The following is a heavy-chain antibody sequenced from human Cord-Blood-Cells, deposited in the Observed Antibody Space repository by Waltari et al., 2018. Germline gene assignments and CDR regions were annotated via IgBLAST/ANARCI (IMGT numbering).Heavy chain of an antibody. CDR2: ISYDGSNK. J-gene: IGHJ4*02. CDR1: GFTFSSYG. D-gene: IGHD6-6*01. Sequence: QVQLVESGGGVVQPGRSLRLSCAASGFTFSSYGMHWVRQAPGKGLEWVAVISYDGSNKYYADSVKGRFTISRDNSKNALYLQMNSLRAEDTAVYYCAKADGSSSVDYWGQGTLVTVSS. V-gene: IGHV3-30*18. CDR3: AKADGSSSVDY.